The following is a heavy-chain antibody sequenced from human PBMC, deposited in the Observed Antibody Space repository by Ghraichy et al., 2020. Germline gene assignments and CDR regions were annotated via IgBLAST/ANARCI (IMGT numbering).Heavy chain of an antibody. V-gene: IGHV3-30*18. CDR3: AKASYDSSTNYWGRFEDY. J-gene: IGHJ4*02. Sequence: GGSLRLSCAASGFTFSTYGMHWVRQAPGKGLEWVAVISHDGSNEYYEDSVKGRFTISRDNSKNTLYLQMNSLRAEDTAVYYCAKASYDSSTNYWGRFEDYWGQGTQVTVSS. CDR2: ISHDGSNE. D-gene: IGHD3-22*01. CDR1: GFTFSTYG.